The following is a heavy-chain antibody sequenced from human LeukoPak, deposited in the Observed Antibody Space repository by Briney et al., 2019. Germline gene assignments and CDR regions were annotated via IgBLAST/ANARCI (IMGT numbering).Heavy chain of an antibody. CDR1: GGSISSGGYS. J-gene: IGHJ4*02. Sequence: PSETLSLTCAVSGGSISSGGYSWSWIRQPPGKGLEWIGYIYYSGSTSYNPSLKSRVTISVDTSKNQFSLKLSSVTAADTAVYYCAGGGISGSYYGTIDYWGQGTLVTVSS. CDR2: IYYSGST. CDR3: AGGGISGSYYGTIDY. V-gene: IGHV4-61*08. D-gene: IGHD1-26*01.